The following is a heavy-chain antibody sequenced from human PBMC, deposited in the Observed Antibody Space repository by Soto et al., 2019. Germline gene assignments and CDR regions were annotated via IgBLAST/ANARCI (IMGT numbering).Heavy chain of an antibody. J-gene: IGHJ6*02. Sequence: ASVKVSCKASGYTFTSYGISWVRQAPGQGLEWMGWISAYNGNTNYAQKLQGRGTMTTDTSTSTAYMELRSLRSDDTAVYYCARVVGATKYYYYYGMDVWGQGTTVTVSS. CDR2: ISAYNGNT. D-gene: IGHD1-26*01. CDR3: ARVVGATKYYYYYGMDV. V-gene: IGHV1-18*01. CDR1: GYTFTSYG.